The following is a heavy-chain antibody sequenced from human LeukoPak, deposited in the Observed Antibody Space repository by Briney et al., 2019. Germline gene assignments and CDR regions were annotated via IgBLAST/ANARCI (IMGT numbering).Heavy chain of an antibody. CDR3: ARGGGDDFWSGSTRIDY. D-gene: IGHD3-3*01. Sequence: GGSLRLSCAASGFTFSYYGMHWVRQAPGKGLEWVAFIRYDGNDKFYADSVKGRFTISRDNAKNSLYLQMNSLRAEDTAVYYCARGGGDDFWSGSTRIDYWGQGTLVTVSS. V-gene: IGHV3-30*02. CDR1: GFTFSYYG. J-gene: IGHJ4*02. CDR2: IRYDGNDK.